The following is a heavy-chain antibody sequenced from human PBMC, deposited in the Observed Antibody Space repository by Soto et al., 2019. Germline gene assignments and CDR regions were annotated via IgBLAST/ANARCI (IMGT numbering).Heavy chain of an antibody. J-gene: IGHJ5*02. CDR3: ARDCVGTYYYDSSGYPNWFDP. CDR1: GGGVSSGSYS. Sequence: PSETLALTWTVCGGGVSSGSYSWSWIRQPPGKGLEWIGSVYDSGGTNYNPSLKSRVTISVDTSKNQFSLKLSSVTAADTAVYYCARDCVGTYYYDSSGYPNWFDPWGQGTLGTVS. CDR2: VYDSGGT. D-gene: IGHD3-22*01. V-gene: IGHV4-61*01.